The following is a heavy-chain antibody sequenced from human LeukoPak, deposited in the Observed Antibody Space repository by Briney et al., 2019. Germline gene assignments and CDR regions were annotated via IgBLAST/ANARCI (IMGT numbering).Heavy chain of an antibody. V-gene: IGHV1-69*05. CDR1: GGTFSSYA. Sequence: SVKVSCKASGGTFSSYAISWVRQAPGQGLEWMGGIIPIFGTANYAQKFQGRVTITTDESTSTAYMEMSSLRSEDTAVYYCARAGEQDIVVVVAATLSQSGDDAFDIWGQGRMVTVSS. CDR2: IIPIFGTA. D-gene: IGHD2-15*01. J-gene: IGHJ3*02. CDR3: ARAGEQDIVVVVAATLSQSGDDAFDI.